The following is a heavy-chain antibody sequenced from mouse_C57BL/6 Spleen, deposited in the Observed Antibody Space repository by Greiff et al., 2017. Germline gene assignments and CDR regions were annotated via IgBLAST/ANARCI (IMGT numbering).Heavy chain of an antibody. CDR3: ARQSFDGYYGYFDV. Sequence: VQLQQPGAELVKPGASVKMSCKASGYTFTSYWLTWIGDIYPGSGSTNYNEKFKSKATLTVDTSSSTAYMQLSSLTSEDSAVYYCARQSFDGYYGYFDVWGTGTTVTVSS. D-gene: IGHD2-3*01. J-gene: IGHJ1*03. CDR2: IYPGSGST. V-gene: IGHV1-55*01. CDR1: GYTFTSYW.